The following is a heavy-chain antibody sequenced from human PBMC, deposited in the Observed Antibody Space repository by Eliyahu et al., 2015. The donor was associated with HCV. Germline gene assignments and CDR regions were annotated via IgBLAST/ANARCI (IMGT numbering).Heavy chain of an antibody. D-gene: IGHD6-19*01. Sequence: QVQLQESGPGLMKPSETLSLXCTVXGGSXTXYXGSWXRXPPGKGLEWXGYTHYRGSTXHNPSLKSRVTMSVDTSKNQFSLSLTSVTAADTAVYYCASGGGGIAVAGTGGWFDPWGQGTLVTVSS. J-gene: IGHJ5*02. CDR1: GGSXTXYX. CDR3: ASGGGGIAVAGTGGWFDP. CDR2: THYRGST. V-gene: IGHV4-59*01.